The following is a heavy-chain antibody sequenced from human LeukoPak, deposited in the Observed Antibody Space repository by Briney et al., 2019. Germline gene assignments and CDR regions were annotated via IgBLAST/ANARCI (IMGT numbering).Heavy chain of an antibody. Sequence: GGSLRLSCAASGFTVSSNYMSWVRQAPGKGLEWFSVIYSGGSTYYADSVKGRFTISRDNSKNTLYLQMNSLRAEDTAVYYCARVYYDFWSGYYHLDYWGQGTLVTVSS. CDR3: ARVYYDFWSGYYHLDY. V-gene: IGHV3-66*02. CDR2: IYSGGST. D-gene: IGHD3-3*01. J-gene: IGHJ4*02. CDR1: GFTVSSNY.